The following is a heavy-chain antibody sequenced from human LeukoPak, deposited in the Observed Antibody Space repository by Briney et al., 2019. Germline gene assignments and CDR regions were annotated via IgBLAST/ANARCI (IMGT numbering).Heavy chain of an antibody. CDR3: ARDWGRYSGYDSALMYFDY. CDR2: MNPNSGGT. J-gene: IGHJ4*02. V-gene: IGHV1-2*02. CDR1: GYTFTSSD. Sequence: ASVKVSCKASGYTFTSSDINWVRQATGQGLEWMGSMNPNSGGTNYAQKFQGRVTMTRDTSISTAYMELSRLRSDDTAVYYCARDWGRYSGYDSALMYFDYWGQGTLVTVSS. D-gene: IGHD5-12*01.